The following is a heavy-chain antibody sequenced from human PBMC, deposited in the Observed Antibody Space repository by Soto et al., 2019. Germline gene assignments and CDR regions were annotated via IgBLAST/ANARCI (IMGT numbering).Heavy chain of an antibody. J-gene: IGHJ4*02. CDR2: ISSNGGST. CDR3: ARANSSSWYLDY. V-gene: IGHV3-64*01. Sequence: EVQLVESGGGLVQPGGSLRLSCAASGFTFSSYAMHWVRQAPGKGLEYVSAISSNGGSTYYANSVKGRFIISRDNSKNTLYLQMGSLRAEDMAVYYCARANSSSWYLDYWGQGTLVTVSS. CDR1: GFTFSSYA. D-gene: IGHD6-13*01.